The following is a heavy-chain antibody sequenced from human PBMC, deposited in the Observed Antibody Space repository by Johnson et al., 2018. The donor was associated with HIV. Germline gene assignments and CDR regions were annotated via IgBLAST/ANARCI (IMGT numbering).Heavy chain of an antibody. D-gene: IGHD3-10*01. V-gene: IGHV3-11*04. CDR3: ARHRAAVLWFREGDTFDI. CDR1: GFTVSSNY. CDR2: IGRSGSTF. Sequence: VQLVESGGGLIQPGGSLRLSCAASGFTVSSNYMSWIRQAPGKGLECVSYIGRSGSTFYYADSVKGRFTISRDNAKNSLYLQMNSLRAEDTAVYYCARHRAAVLWFREGDTFDIWGQGTMVTVSS. J-gene: IGHJ3*02.